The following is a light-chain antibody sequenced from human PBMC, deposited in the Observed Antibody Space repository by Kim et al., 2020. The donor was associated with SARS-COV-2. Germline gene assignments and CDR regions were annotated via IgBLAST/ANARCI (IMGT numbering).Light chain of an antibody. V-gene: IGKV3-20*01. Sequence: EIVLTQSPGTLSLSPGERVTLSCKASQSLSSRYLAWYQQKPGQAPSLIMYGASTRRTGIPDRFSGSGSGTDFSLTISRLEPEDFAVYYCQQYGDSSYTFGQGTKLEI. CDR1: QSLSSRY. CDR3: QQYGDSSYT. CDR2: GAS. J-gene: IGKJ2*01.